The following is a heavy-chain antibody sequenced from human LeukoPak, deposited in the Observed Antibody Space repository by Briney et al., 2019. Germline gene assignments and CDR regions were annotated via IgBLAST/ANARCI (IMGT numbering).Heavy chain of an antibody. Sequence: PGGSLRLSCSASGFTFSSSSMHWVRRAPGKGLVWVSRISSDGISTNYADSVKGRFIISRDNAKNTLYLQMNSLRAEDTAVYFCARVRSSSWFDYWGQGTLVAVSS. D-gene: IGHD6-13*01. V-gene: IGHV3-74*01. J-gene: IGHJ4*02. CDR1: GFTFSSSS. CDR2: ISSDGIST. CDR3: ARVRSSSWFDY.